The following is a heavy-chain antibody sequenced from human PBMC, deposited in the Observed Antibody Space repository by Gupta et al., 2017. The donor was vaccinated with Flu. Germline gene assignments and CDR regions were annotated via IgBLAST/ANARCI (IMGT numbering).Heavy chain of an antibody. J-gene: IGHJ4*02. CDR2: IWYNGNYK. Sequence: VQLVESGGGVVQPGGSIRLSCAASGFTFSSNGINWVRQAPGKGLGWVAVIWYNGNYKYYADSLKGRFTISRDNSKDTAYLQIDSLRAEDTGLYYCAKSVYCSGGGCYSPADHWGQGTQVTVSS. D-gene: IGHD2-15*01. CDR3: AKSVYCSGGGCYSPADH. V-gene: IGHV3-33*03. CDR1: GFTFSSNG.